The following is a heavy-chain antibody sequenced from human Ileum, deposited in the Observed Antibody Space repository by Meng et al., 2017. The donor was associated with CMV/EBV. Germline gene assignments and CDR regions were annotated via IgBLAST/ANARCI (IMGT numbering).Heavy chain of an antibody. J-gene: IGHJ5*02. CDR1: GFTFSSYS. D-gene: IGHD1-26*01. Sequence: GGSLRLSCIASGFTFSSYSMHWVRQTPGEGLEWVANIKGDGSQMAYADSVKGRFTISRDNTKTSLYLQMNSLRAEDTGVYHCAANLVGYTAGDSLGQGTLVTVSS. CDR2: IKGDGSQM. CDR3: AANLVGYTAGDS. V-gene: IGHV3-7*02.